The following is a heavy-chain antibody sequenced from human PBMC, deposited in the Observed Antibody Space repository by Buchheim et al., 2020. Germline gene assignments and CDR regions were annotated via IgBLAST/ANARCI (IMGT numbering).Heavy chain of an antibody. J-gene: IGHJ4*02. CDR2: ISHDGSNQ. Sequence: QVQLVESGGGVVQPGRFLRLFCAASGFTFSSFGMHWVRQAPGKGLEWVAVISHDGSNQYYADSVKGRFTISRDNSKNTLYLQMNSLRAEDTAVYYCAKDTARMDDYGDCGPLNLNYFDYWGQGTL. CDR1: GFTFSSFG. V-gene: IGHV3-30*18. CDR3: AKDTARMDDYGDCGPLNLNYFDY. D-gene: IGHD4-17*01.